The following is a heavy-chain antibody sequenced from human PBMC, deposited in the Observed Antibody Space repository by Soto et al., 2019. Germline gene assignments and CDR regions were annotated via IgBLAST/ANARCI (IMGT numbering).Heavy chain of an antibody. J-gene: IGHJ3*02. D-gene: IGHD2-15*01. CDR3: ARDEYCSGGSCYPDAFDI. V-gene: IGHV3-48*01. CDR1: GFTFSSYS. CDR2: ISSSSSTI. Sequence: EVQLVESGGGLVQPGGSLRLSCAASGFTFSSYSMNWVRQAPGKGLEWVSYISSSSSTIYDADSVKGRFTISRDNAKNSLYLQMNSLRAEDTAVYYCARDEYCSGGSCYPDAFDIWGQGTMVTVSS.